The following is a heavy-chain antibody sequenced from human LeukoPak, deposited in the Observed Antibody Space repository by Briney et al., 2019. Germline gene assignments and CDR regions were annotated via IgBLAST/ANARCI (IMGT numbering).Heavy chain of an antibody. V-gene: IGHV4-59*08. D-gene: IGHD3-10*01. CDR1: GGSISSYY. CDR3: ARHTPIPLVRGGFYYVMDV. CDR2: IYYSGST. J-gene: IGHJ6*02. Sequence: SETLSLTCTVSGGSISSYYWSWIRQPPGKGLEYIGYIYYSGSTNYNPSLKSRVTLSVDTSKNQFSLKLGSVTAADTAVYYCARHTPIPLVRGGFYYVMDVWGQGTTVTVSS.